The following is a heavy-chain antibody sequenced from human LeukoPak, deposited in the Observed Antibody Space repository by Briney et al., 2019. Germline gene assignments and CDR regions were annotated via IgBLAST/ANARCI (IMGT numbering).Heavy chain of an antibody. CDR2: ISESGGST. V-gene: IGHV3-23*01. Sequence: GGSLRLSCAASGFTFSSYVMTWVRQAPGKGLEWVSVISESGGSTYYADSVKGRFTISRDNSKNTIYLQMNSLIVEDTAVYYCAKAIRQYPEPSSWSCFDYWGQGTLVTVSS. J-gene: IGHJ4*02. CDR1: GFTFSSYV. D-gene: IGHD6-13*01. CDR3: AKAIRQYPEPSSWSCFDY.